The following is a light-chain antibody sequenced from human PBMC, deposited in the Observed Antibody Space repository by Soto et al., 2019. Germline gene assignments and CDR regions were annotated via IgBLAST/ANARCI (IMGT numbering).Light chain of an antibody. Sequence: QLVLTQSPSASASLGASVKFTCTLSSGHSSYAIAWHQQQPEKGPRYLMKLNSDGSHSKGDGIPDRFLGSSSGAERYLTISSLQSEDEADYYCQTWGSGIRVVFGGGTKLTVL. CDR1: SGHSSYA. CDR3: QTWGSGIRVV. CDR2: LNSDGSH. J-gene: IGLJ2*01. V-gene: IGLV4-69*01.